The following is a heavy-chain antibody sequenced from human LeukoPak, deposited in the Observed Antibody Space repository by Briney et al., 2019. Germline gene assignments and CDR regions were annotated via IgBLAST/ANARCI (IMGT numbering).Heavy chain of an antibody. CDR3: AKDLLSRSGSPRYFDY. CDR1: GFTFSSYA. J-gene: IGHJ4*02. Sequence: GGSLRLSCAASGFTFSSYAMSWVRQAPGKGLEWVSAISGSGGSTYYADSVKGRFTISRDNSKNTLCLQMNSLRAEDTAVYYCAKDLLSRSGSPRYFDYWGQGTLVTVSS. CDR2: ISGSGGST. D-gene: IGHD1-26*01. V-gene: IGHV3-23*01.